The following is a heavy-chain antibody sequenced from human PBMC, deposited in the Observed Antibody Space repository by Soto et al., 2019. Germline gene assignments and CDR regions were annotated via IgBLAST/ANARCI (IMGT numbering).Heavy chain of an antibody. J-gene: IGHJ4*02. V-gene: IGHV1-18*01. D-gene: IGHD5-18*01. CDR1: GYTFTSYG. Sequence: GASVKVSCKASGYTFTSYGISWVRQAPGQGLEWIGWISAYNGNTNYAQKLQGRVTITTDTSTSTAYMELRSLRSDDTAVYYCAAGENTAMVSDYWGQGTLVTVSS. CDR3: AAGENTAMVSDY. CDR2: ISAYNGNT.